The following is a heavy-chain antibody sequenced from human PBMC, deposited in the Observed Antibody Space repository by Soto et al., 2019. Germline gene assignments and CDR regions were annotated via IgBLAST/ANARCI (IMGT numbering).Heavy chain of an antibody. Sequence: QVQLVESGGGVVQPGRSLRLSCAASGFTFSSYGMHWVRQAPGKGLEWVAVIWYDGSNKYYAESVKGRFTISRDNSKNTLYLQMNSLRAEDTAVYYCERDKRGLNSDGMDVWGQGTTVTVSS. CDR2: IWYDGSNK. V-gene: IGHV3-33*01. J-gene: IGHJ6*02. CDR3: ERDKRGLNSDGMDV. D-gene: IGHD3-10*01. CDR1: GFTFSSYG.